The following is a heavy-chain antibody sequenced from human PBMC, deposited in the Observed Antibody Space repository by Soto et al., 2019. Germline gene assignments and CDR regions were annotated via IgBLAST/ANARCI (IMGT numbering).Heavy chain of an antibody. D-gene: IGHD5-18*01. CDR2: ISYDGSNK. J-gene: IGHJ6*02. CDR1: GFTFSSYA. V-gene: IGHV3-30-3*02. CDR3: ANDTGDTAMGPTPTFGMDV. Sequence: QVQLVESGGGVVQPGRSLRLSCAASGFTFSSYAIHWVRQAPGKGLEWVVVISYDGSNKYYADSVKGRFTISRDNSKNPLYRQMNSLSAEDTAVYYCANDTGDTAMGPTPTFGMDVWGQGTTVTVSS.